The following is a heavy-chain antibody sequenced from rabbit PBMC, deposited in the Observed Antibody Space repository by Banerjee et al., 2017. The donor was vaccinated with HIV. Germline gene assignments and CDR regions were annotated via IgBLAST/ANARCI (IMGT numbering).Heavy chain of an antibody. Sequence: QEQLEESGGDLVKPEGSLTLTCTASAFSFSNKYVMCWVRQAPGKGLEWIACIYGGSSGSSHYATWAEGRFTISKTTSTTVTLQMTSLTAADTATYFCARDLAGVIGWNFGLWGPGTLVTVS. D-gene: IGHD4-1*01. CDR2: IYGGSSGSS. V-gene: IGHV1S45*01. CDR1: AFSFSNKYV. J-gene: IGHJ4*01. CDR3: ARDLAGVIGWNFGL.